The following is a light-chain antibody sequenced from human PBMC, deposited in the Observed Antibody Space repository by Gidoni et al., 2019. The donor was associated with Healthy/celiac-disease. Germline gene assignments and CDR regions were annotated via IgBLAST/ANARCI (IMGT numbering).Light chain of an antibody. V-gene: IGKV3-15*01. J-gene: IGKJ4*01. CDR3: KQYNNWPPLT. CDR1: KSVSSN. CDR2: GAS. Sequence: EIVMTQSPATLSVSPGERATLSCSARKSVSSNLAWYQQKPGQAPRLLIYGASNRATGIPARFSGSGSGTEFTLTISSLQSEDFAVYYCKQYNNWPPLTFGGGNKVEIK.